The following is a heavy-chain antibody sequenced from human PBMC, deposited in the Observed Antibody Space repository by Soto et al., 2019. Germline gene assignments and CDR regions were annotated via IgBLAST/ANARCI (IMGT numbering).Heavy chain of an antibody. CDR2: ISTSGGST. Sequence: EVQLLESGGGLVQPGGSLRLSCEASGFTFSSYAMSWVRQAPGKGLEWVSSISTSGGSTYYADSVKGRFTIFRVKSNYTPYPQMNTLTSEDTAVYYCSLSDRYYGMGVWDLGTTVTVSS. J-gene: IGHJ6*02. CDR1: GFTFSSYA. CDR3: SLSDRYYGMGV. V-gene: IGHV3-23*01.